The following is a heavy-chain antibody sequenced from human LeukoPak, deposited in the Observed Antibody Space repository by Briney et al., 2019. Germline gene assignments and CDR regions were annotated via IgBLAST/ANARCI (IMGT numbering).Heavy chain of an antibody. V-gene: IGHV3-21*01. CDR3: AREYCSGGSCYSFDY. CDR1: GFTFSTYS. D-gene: IGHD2-15*01. J-gene: IGHJ4*02. Sequence: GGSLRLSCEASGFTFSTYSMNWVCQAPGGGLEWVSSISSSTYIYYADSLKGRFTTARDNAKNSLYLRMNSRRAEDTAVYYCAREYCSGGSCYSFDYWGQGTLVTVSS. CDR2: ISSSTYI.